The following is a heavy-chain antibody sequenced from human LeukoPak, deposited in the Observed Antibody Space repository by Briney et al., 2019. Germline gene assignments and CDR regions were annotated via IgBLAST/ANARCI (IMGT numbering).Heavy chain of an antibody. CDR2: INPNSGNT. CDR1: GYTFTGYY. J-gene: IGHJ6*03. CDR3: ARHSSGWYGGDYYYYMDV. Sequence: ASVKVSCKASGYTFTGYYMHWVRQAPGQGLEWMGWINPNSGNTNYAQKLQGGVTMTTDTSTSTAYMELRSLRSDDTAVYYCARHSSGWYGGDYYYYMDVWGKGTTVTVSS. V-gene: IGHV1-18*04. D-gene: IGHD6-19*01.